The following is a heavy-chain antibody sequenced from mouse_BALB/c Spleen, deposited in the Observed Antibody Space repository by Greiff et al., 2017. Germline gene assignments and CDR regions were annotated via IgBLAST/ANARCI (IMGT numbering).Heavy chain of an antibody. D-gene: IGHD6-1*01. CDR3: ARAGASYAMDY. Sequence: VQLQQSGAELVRPGTSVKVSCKASGYAFTNYLIEWVKQRPGQGLEWIGVINPGSGGTNYNEKLKGKATLTADKSSSTAYMQLSSLTSDDSAVYCGARAGASYAMDYWGQGTSVTVSS. J-gene: IGHJ4*01. CDR2: INPGSGGT. V-gene: IGHV1-54*01. CDR1: GYAFTNYL.